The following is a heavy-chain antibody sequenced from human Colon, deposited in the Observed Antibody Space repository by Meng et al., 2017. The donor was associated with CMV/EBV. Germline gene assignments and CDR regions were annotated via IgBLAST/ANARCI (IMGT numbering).Heavy chain of an antibody. CDR1: GYTVSSYG. CDR3: VRGAWNSRGCFDH. CDR2: ISTSIGN. D-gene: IGHD1-7*01. Sequence: ASVKVSCKASGYTVSSYGISWVRQAPGQGLEWMGCISTSIGNQYAQKFQGRVIMTTDSPTNTAYLEVMSLTFDDTAVYYCVRGAWNSRGCFDHWGQGALVTVSS. J-gene: IGHJ4*02. V-gene: IGHV1-18*01.